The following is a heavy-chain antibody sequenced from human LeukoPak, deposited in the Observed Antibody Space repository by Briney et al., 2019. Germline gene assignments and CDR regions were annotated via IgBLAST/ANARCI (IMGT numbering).Heavy chain of an antibody. CDR2: ISSSSSYI. J-gene: IGHJ6*02. CDR1: GFTFSSYS. D-gene: IGHD4-23*01. CDR3: ARNYGGNSVGGYYYGMDV. V-gene: IGHV3-21*01. Sequence: GGSLRLSCAASGFTFSSYSMNWVRQAPGTGLDWVSSISSSSSYIYYADSVKCRFTISRDNAKNSLYLQMNSLRAEDTAVYYCARNYGGNSVGGYYYGMDVWGQGTTVTVSS.